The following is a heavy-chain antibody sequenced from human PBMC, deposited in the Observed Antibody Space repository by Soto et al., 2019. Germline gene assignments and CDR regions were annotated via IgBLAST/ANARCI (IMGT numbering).Heavy chain of an antibody. CDR2: LSGSGGTT. D-gene: IGHD3-10*01. Sequence: EVQLLESGGGLVQPGGSLRLSCSTSGFTFSTYAMNWVRQAPGKGLEWVSGLSGSGGTTYYADSVRGRFTISRDNSKNTLFLQMNSLRAEDTALYYCAKQRADYGSGSDTYYFDFWGQGTTVTVSS. CDR3: AKQRADYGSGSDTYYFDF. V-gene: IGHV3-23*01. CDR1: GFTFSTYA. J-gene: IGHJ4*03.